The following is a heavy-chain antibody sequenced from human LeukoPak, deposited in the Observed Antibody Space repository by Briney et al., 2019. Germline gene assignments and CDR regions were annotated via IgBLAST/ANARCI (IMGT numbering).Heavy chain of an antibody. Sequence: SETLSLTCTVSGYSISSGYYWGWIRQPPGKGLEWIGNIYPTGSTYYNPSLKSRVTISVDTSKNQFSLKLSSVTAADTAVYYCARVSGKFYFYYYMDVWGKGTTVTISS. CDR2: IYPTGST. V-gene: IGHV4-38-2*02. CDR1: GYSISSGYY. CDR3: ARVSGKFYFYYYMDV. J-gene: IGHJ6*03.